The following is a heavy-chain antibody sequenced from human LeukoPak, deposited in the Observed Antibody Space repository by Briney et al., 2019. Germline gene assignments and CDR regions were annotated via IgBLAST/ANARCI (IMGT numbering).Heavy chain of an antibody. CDR3: GKRMGIYGSGSYKGIDY. Sequence: GGSLRLSCAASGFTFSSYGMHWVRQAPGKGLEWVAFIRYDGSNSYYADSVKGRFTISRDNPKNTLYLQMNSLRAEDTAVFYCGKRMGIYGSGSYKGIDYWGQGTLVTVSS. D-gene: IGHD3-10*01. CDR1: GFTFSSYG. CDR2: IRYDGSNS. V-gene: IGHV3-30*02. J-gene: IGHJ4*02.